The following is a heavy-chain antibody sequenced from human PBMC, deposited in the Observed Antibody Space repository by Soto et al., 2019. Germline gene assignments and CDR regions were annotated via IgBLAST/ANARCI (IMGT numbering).Heavy chain of an antibody. D-gene: IGHD3-16*01. Sequence: EVQLVESGGGLIQPARSLRLSCAASGFTFVDYAMHWVRQPPGKGLEWASTISWNSGSISYADSVRGRLTISGDNAENDLYLQMNSLRVEDTALYYWANDQGGGTYFFCSYMDVWGKGTKVTVS. J-gene: IGHJ6*03. CDR1: GFTFVDYA. CDR2: ISWNSGSI. V-gene: IGHV3-9*01. CDR3: ANDQGGGTYFFCSYMDV.